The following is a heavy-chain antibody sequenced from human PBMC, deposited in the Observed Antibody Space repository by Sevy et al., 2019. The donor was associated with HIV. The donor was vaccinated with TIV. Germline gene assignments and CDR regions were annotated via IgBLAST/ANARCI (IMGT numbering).Heavy chain of an antibody. Sequence: GGSLRLSCAASGFTFNNYAMSWVRQDPGKGLEWISVITAGGVITYSVDSVRGRFTISRDNSKNMVYLQMNSLRAEDTATHYSVVGTIQHFDYWGQGTRVTVSS. CDR1: GFTFNNYA. V-gene: IGHV3-23*01. J-gene: IGHJ4*02. CDR3: VVGTIQHFDY. CDR2: ITAGGVIT. D-gene: IGHD1-26*01.